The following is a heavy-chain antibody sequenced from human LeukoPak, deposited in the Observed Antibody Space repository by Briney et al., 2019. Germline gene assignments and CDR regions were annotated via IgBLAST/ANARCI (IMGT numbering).Heavy chain of an antibody. D-gene: IGHD4-17*01. CDR2: IIPILGIA. CDR3: AREVAEDYGDYENYFDY. V-gene: IGHV1-69*04. J-gene: IGHJ4*02. Sequence: SVKVSCKASGGTFSSYTISWVRRAPGQGLEWMGRIIPILGIANYAQKFQGRVTITADKSTSTAYMELSSLRSEDTAVYYCAREVAEDYGDYENYFDYWGQGTLVTVSS. CDR1: GGTFSSYT.